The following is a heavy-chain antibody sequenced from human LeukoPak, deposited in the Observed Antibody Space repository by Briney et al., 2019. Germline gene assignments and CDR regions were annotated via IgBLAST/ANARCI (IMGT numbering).Heavy chain of an antibody. V-gene: IGHV1-18*01. CDR2: ISPYNGNT. Sequence: ASVKVSCKASGYTSTSYGISWVRQAPGQGLEWMGWISPYNGNTNYAQKLQGRVTMTTDTSTTTAYMELRSLRSDDAAVYYCASEMATIVNQFDYWGQGTLVTVSS. CDR3: ASEMATIVNQFDY. J-gene: IGHJ4*02. D-gene: IGHD5-24*01. CDR1: GYTSTSYG.